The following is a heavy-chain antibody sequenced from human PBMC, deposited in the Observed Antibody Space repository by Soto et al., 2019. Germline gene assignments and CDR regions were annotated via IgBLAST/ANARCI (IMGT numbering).Heavy chain of an antibody. CDR1: GFTFSTNA. V-gene: IGHV3-48*01. D-gene: IGHD3-3*01. CDR3: ARGSFLEWLCDY. Sequence: VQLVESGGGLVQPGGSLRLSCAASGFTFSTNAINWVRQAPGKGLEWVSYISSSGSTIYYADSVKGRFTISRDNAKNSLYLQMNNLRAEDTAEYYCARGSFLEWLCDYWGQGTLVTVSS. J-gene: IGHJ4*02. CDR2: ISSSGSTI.